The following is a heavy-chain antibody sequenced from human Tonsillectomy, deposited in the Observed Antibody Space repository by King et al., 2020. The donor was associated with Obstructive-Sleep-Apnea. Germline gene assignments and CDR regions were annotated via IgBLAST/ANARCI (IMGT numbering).Heavy chain of an antibody. D-gene: IGHD3-10*01. Sequence: VQLQQWGAGLLKPSETLSLTCAVYGGSFSGYYWSWIRQPPGKGLEWIGEINHSGSTNYNPSLKSRVTISVDTPKNQFSLKLSSVTAADTAVYYCARVRYYGSGSYVAYYDMDVWGQGTTVTVSS. CDR2: INHSGST. J-gene: IGHJ6*02. CDR1: GGSFSGYY. V-gene: IGHV4-34*01. CDR3: ARVRYYGSGSYVAYYDMDV.